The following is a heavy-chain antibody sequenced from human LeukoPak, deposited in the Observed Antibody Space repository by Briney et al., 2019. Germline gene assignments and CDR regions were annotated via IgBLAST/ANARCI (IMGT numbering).Heavy chain of an antibody. J-gene: IGHJ6*02. CDR1: GFTFSSYG. Sequence: GGSLRLSCAASGFTFSSYGMHWVRQAPGKGLEWVAVIWYDGSNKYYADSVKGRFTISRDNSKNTLYLQMNSLRAEDTAVYYCAKEIDSRNGMDVWGQGTTVTVSS. V-gene: IGHV3-33*06. CDR3: AKEIDSRNGMDV. D-gene: IGHD3-22*01. CDR2: IWYDGSNK.